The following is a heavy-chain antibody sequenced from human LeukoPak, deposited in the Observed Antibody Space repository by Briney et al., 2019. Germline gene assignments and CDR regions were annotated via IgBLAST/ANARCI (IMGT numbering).Heavy chain of an antibody. D-gene: IGHD3-3*01. J-gene: IGHJ5*02. CDR1: GYTFTGYY. CDR3: ARHRLRFLNWFDP. Sequence: ASVKVSCKAPGYTFTGYYMHWVRQAPGQGLEWMGWINPNSGGTNYAQKFQGRVTMTRDTSISTAYMELSRLRSDDTAVYYCARHRLRFLNWFDPWGQGTLVTVSS. CDR2: INPNSGGT. V-gene: IGHV1-2*02.